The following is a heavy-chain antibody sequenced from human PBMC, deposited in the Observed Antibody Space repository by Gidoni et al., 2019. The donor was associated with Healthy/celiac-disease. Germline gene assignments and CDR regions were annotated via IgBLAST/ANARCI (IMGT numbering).Heavy chain of an antibody. CDR2: IYHSGST. J-gene: IGHJ6*02. Sequence: QVQLQASRPGLVQPSETLSLTCAVSGYSISSGYYWGWIRQPPGKGLEWIGSIYHSGSTYYNPSLKSRVTISVDTSKNQFSLKLSSVTAADTAGYYCALSGLYSAYYYYYGMDVWGQGTTVTVSS. CDR3: ALSGLYSAYYYYYGMDV. V-gene: IGHV4-38-2*01. D-gene: IGHD1-26*01. CDR1: GYSISSGYY.